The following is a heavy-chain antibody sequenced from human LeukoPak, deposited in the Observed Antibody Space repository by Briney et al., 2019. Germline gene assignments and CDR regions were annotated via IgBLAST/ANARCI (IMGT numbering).Heavy chain of an antibody. J-gene: IGHJ6*02. CDR3: ARALRRYFDWLSPVYYYYGMDV. CDR1: GGSFSGYY. D-gene: IGHD3-9*01. V-gene: IGHV4-34*01. Sequence: SETLSLTCAAYGGSFSGYYWSWIRQPPGKGLEWIGEINHSGSTNYNPSLKSRVTISVDASKNQFSLKLSSVTAADTAVYYCARALRRYFDWLSPVYYYYGMDVWGQGTAVTVSS. CDR2: INHSGST.